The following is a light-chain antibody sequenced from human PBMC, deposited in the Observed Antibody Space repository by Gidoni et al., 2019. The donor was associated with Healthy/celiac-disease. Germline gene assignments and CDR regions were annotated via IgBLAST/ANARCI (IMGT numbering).Light chain of an antibody. CDR3: AAWDDSLNGQEV. CDR1: SSNIGSNT. CDR2: SNN. J-gene: IGLJ3*02. Sequence: QSVLTQPPSASGTPGQRVTISWSGSSSNIGSNTVNWYQQIPGTAPKLLIYSNNQRPSGVPDRFSGSKSGTSASLAISGLQSEDEADYYCAAWDDSLNGQEVFGGGTKLTVL. V-gene: IGLV1-44*01.